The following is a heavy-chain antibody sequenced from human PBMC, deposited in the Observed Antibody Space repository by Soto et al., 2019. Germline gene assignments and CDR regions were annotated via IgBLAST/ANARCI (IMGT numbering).Heavy chain of an antibody. CDR1: GGSFSGYY. J-gene: IGHJ6*02. CDR2: INHSGST. Sequence: SETLSLTCAVYGGSFSGYYWTWIRQPPGTGLEWIGEINHSGSTNYNPSLKSRVTISVDTSKNQFSLKLSSVTAADTAVYYCARDLWGYCGTDCYPLDVWGQGTTVTVSS. V-gene: IGHV4-34*01. CDR3: ARDLWGYCGTDCYPLDV. D-gene: IGHD2-21*02.